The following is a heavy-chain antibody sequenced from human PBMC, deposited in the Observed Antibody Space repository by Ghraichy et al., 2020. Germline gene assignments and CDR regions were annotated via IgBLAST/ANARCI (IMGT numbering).Heavy chain of an antibody. J-gene: IGHJ6*02. CDR1: GGTFSSYV. V-gene: IGHV1-69*10. CDR2: IIPIYGIA. CDR3: VSESGYYYYGMDV. Sequence: SVKVSCKASGGTFSSYVISWVRQAPGQGLEWMGGIIPIYGIANYAQKFQGRVTIIADKSTSTAYMELSSLRSEDTAVYYCVSESGYYYYGMDVWGQGTTVTVSS.